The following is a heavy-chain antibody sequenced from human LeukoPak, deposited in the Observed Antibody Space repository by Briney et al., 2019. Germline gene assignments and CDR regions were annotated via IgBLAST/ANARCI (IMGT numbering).Heavy chain of an antibody. V-gene: IGHV3-30*18. Sequence: GGSLRLSCAASGFTFSSYGMHWVRQAPGKGLEWVAVISYDGSNKYYADSVKGRFTISRDNSKNTLYLQMNSLRAEDTAVYYCAKLTYDSSGSPFDYWGQGTLVTVSS. CDR2: ISYDGSNK. CDR3: AKLTYDSSGSPFDY. CDR1: GFTFSSYG. D-gene: IGHD3-22*01. J-gene: IGHJ4*02.